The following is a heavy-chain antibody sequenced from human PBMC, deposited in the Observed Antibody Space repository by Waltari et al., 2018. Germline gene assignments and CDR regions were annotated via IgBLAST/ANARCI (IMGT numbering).Heavy chain of an antibody. D-gene: IGHD7-27*01. V-gene: IGHV1-2*06. CDR2: INPNSGGT. CDR3: ARERGKLTGDGVNWFDP. J-gene: IGHJ5*02. CDR1: GYTFTGYY. Sequence: QVQLVQSGAEVKKPGASVKVSCKASGYTFTGYYMHWVRQAPGQGLEWMGRINPNSGGTNYAQKVQGRVTMTRDTSISTAYMELSRLRSDDTAVYYCARERGKLTGDGVNWFDPWGQGTLVTVSS.